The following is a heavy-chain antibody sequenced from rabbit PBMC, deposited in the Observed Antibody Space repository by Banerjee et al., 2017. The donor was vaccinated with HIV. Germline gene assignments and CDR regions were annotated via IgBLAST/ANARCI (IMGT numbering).Heavy chain of an antibody. J-gene: IGHJ6*01. CDR3: ARGSSYYYYGMDL. Sequence: QEQLVESGGGLVTLGGSLKLTCKASGIDFSSYYYMCWVRQAPGKGLELIACIDAGSSGSTYYASWVNGRFTISSDNAQNTVDLQMNSLTAADTATYFCARGSSYYYYGMDLRGPGTLVTVS. V-gene: IGHV1S43*01. CDR2: IDAGSSGST. CDR1: GIDFSSYYY. D-gene: IGHD8-1*01.